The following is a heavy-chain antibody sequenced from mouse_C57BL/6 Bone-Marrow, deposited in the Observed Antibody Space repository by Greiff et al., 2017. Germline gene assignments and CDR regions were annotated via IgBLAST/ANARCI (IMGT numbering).Heavy chain of an antibody. CDR3: ARRCGLLRDYDMDY. V-gene: IGHV1-54*01. CDR1: GYAFTNYL. J-gene: IGHJ4*01. D-gene: IGHD1-1*01. Sequence: QVQLKESGAELVRPGTSVKVSCKASGYAFTNYLIEWVKQRPGQGLEWIGVINPGSGGTNYNEKFKGKATLTADKSSSTAYMQLSSLTSEDSAVYVWARRCGLLRDYDMDYWGQGTSVTVAS. CDR2: INPGSGGT.